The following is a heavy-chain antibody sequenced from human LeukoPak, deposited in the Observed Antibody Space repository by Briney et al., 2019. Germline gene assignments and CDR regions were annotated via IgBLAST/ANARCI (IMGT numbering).Heavy chain of an antibody. J-gene: IGHJ4*02. CDR1: GYTFTAYS. Sequence: APVKVSCKASGYTFTAYSIHWVRQAPGQGLEWMGWINPNSGGTDCAQRFQGRVTMTRDTSITMLYMEMSSLTPDDTAVYYCARAGYCSDGKCYTFDYWGQGTLVTVSS. CDR3: ARAGYCSDGKCYTFDY. V-gene: IGHV1-2*02. CDR2: INPNSGGT. D-gene: IGHD2-15*01.